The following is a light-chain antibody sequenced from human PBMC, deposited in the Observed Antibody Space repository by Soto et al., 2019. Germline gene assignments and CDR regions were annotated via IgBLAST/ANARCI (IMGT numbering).Light chain of an antibody. V-gene: IGKV1-9*01. CDR3: QQVNNYPLT. J-gene: IGKJ4*01. CDR1: QGISTF. Sequence: DIQLTQSPSFLSASVGDRVTITCRASQGISTFLAWYQQKPGKAPRRLIYAASTLQSGVPSRFSGSGSGTEFTLTISSLQPEDFATYFCQQVNNYPLTFGGGTKVEIK. CDR2: AAS.